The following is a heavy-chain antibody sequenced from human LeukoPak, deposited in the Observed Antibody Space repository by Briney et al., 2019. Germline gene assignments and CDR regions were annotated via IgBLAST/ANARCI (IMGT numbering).Heavy chain of an antibody. CDR1: GFTFSSYW. CDR2: IKQDGSER. J-gene: IGHJ4*02. V-gene: IGHV3-7*03. Sequence: GGSLRLSCAASGFTFSSYWMTWVRQAPGKGLEWVANIKQDGSERNYVDSVKGRFTISRDNAKNSLYVQMNTLRDEDTAVYYCATGAGCGYWGQGTLVTVSS. CDR3: ATGAGCGY. D-gene: IGHD6-19*01.